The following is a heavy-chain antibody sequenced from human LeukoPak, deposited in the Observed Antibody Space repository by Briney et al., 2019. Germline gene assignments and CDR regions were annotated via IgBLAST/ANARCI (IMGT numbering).Heavy chain of an antibody. CDR2: ISGSGGST. V-gene: IGHV3-23*01. Sequence: PGGSLRLSCAASGFTFSSYAMSWVRQARGKGLEWVSAISGSGGSTYYADSVKGRFTISRDNSKNTLYLQMNSLRAEDTAVYYCAKESRDYDFWSGYYNYYYYMDVWGKGTTVTVSS. J-gene: IGHJ6*03. CDR3: AKESRDYDFWSGYYNYYYYMDV. CDR1: GFTFSSYA. D-gene: IGHD3-3*01.